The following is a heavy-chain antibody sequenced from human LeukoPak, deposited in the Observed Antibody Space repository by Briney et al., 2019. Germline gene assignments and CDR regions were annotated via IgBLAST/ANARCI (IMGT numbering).Heavy chain of an antibody. CDR1: GFTFSSYG. J-gene: IGHJ4*02. CDR3: ARAGTSYSSGWSPRVFDY. CDR2: INSDGSST. D-gene: IGHD6-19*01. Sequence: PGGSLRLSCAASGFTFSSYGMHWVRQAPGKGLVWVSRINSDGSSTSYADSVKGRFTISRDNAKNSLYLQMNSLRAEDTAVYYCARAGTSYSSGWSPRVFDYWGQGTLVTVSS. V-gene: IGHV3-74*01.